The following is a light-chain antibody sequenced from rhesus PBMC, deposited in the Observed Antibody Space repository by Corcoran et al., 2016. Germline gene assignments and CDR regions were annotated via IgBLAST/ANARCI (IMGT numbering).Light chain of an antibody. CDR2: AAS. J-gene: IGKJ4*01. Sequence: EIVMTQSPATLSLSPGERATLPCRASQSVSSPLAWYQQKPGQAPWSLLYAASSRATGIPDRVSGNGSGTEFTLTISSLEPEDFAVYYCQQYNSWPLTFGGGTKVEIK. CDR3: QQYNSWPLT. CDR1: QSVSSP. V-gene: IGKV3-42*03.